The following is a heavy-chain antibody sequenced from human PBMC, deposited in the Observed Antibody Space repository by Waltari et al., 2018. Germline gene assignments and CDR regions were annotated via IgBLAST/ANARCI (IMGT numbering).Heavy chain of an antibody. CDR2: INWTNADS. V-gene: IGHV1-2*02. Sequence: QVQLVQSGAEVKTPGASVKVSCKASGYTFSDYYIHWVRQAPGQGLEWMGWINWTNADSRYAQNFQGRFTMTRDTPISTVYMELSRLRSDDTAVYYCARDPSESEIGIDYWGQGTLVTVSS. D-gene: IGHD1-26*01. CDR3: ARDPSESEIGIDY. CDR1: GYTFSDYY. J-gene: IGHJ4*02.